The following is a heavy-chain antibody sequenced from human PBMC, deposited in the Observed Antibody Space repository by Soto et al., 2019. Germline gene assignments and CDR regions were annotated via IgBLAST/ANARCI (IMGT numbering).Heavy chain of an antibody. V-gene: IGHV3-33*01. D-gene: IGHD5-18*01. J-gene: IGHJ4*02. CDR2: IWYDGNNK. CDR1: GFTFGSYD. Sequence: GGSLRLSCVASGFTFGSYDMHWVRQAPGKGLEWVAVIWYDGNNKNYADSVKGRFTISRDNSKNTLYLQINSPRAEDTAVYYCAREVHTAMAPSFEYWGQGTPVTVSS. CDR3: AREVHTAMAPSFEY.